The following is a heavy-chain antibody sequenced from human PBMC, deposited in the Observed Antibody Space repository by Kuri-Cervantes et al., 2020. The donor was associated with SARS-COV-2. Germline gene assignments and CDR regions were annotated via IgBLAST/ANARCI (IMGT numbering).Heavy chain of an antibody. CDR1: GYTFTGYY. V-gene: IGHV1-18*04. J-gene: IGHJ5*02. Sequence: ASVKVSCKASGYTFTGYYMHWVRQAPGQGLEWMGWISGYNDHTNYAQNLQGRVTLTTDTSTSTAFMELRSLRSDDTAVYYCARDQGELWFRDPPNWFDPWGQGTLVTVSS. D-gene: IGHD3-10*01. CDR2: ISGYNDHT. CDR3: ARDQGELWFRDPPNWFDP.